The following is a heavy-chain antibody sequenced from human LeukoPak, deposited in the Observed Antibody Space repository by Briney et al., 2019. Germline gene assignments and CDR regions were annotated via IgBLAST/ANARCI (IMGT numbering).Heavy chain of an antibody. Sequence: PSETLSLTCSVSGGSISSYYWNWIRQPPGKGLEWIGYLYYTGNTKYNPPLKNRVTMSVDTSKNQFSLKVTSATAADTAVYYCARGSVAASGLLYNWFDPWGQGTLVTVSS. CDR1: GGSISSYY. J-gene: IGHJ5*02. D-gene: IGHD6-25*01. CDR3: ARGSVAASGLLYNWFDP. V-gene: IGHV4-59*01. CDR2: LYYTGNT.